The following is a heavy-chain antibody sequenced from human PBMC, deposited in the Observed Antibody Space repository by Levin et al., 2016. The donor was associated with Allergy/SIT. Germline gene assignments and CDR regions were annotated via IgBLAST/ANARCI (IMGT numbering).Heavy chain of an antibody. J-gene: IGHJ5*02. Sequence: SETLSLTCTVSGGSISNYYWSWIRQAPQGRDWSGLGISLTVGAPTTTPPSRVESPISVDTSKSQFSLNLSSVTAADTAVYYCAKHRHDILTDLRRFDPWGQGTLVSVSS. CDR2: SLTVGAP. CDR3: AKHRHDILTDLRRFDP. V-gene: IGHV4-59*08. CDR1: GGSISNYY. D-gene: IGHD3-9*01.